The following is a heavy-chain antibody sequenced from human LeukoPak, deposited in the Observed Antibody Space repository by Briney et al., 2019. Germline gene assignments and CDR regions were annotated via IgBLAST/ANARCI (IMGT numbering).Heavy chain of an antibody. CDR1: GYTFTSYG. CDR2: ISAYNGNT. J-gene: IGHJ3*02. V-gene: IGHV1-18*01. Sequence: ASVKVSCKASGYTFTSYGISWARQAPGQGLEWMGWISAYNGNTNYAQKLQGRVTMTTDTSTSTAYMELRSLRSDDTAVYYCARDDPYYYGSGASAFDIWGQGTMVTVSS. D-gene: IGHD3-10*01. CDR3: ARDDPYYYGSGASAFDI.